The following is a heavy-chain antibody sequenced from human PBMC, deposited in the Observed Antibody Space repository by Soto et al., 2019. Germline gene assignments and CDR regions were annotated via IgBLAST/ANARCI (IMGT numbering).Heavy chain of an antibody. CDR1: GFMFSAYW. V-gene: IGHV3-7*01. D-gene: IGHD2-15*01. J-gene: IGHJ4*02. CDR3: VREELYRFGS. CDR2: ISGGASDK. Sequence: EVQLVESGGRLVQPGRSLRLSCAASGFMFSAYWMSWVRQDPGKGLEWVATISGGASDKFYVDSVKGRFTISRDDSKNTPSLQMNSLIDADTAVYYCVREELYRFGSWGQGTVVTVSS.